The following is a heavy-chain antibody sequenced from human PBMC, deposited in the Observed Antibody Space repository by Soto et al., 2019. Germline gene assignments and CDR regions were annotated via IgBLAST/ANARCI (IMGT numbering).Heavy chain of an antibody. CDR3: ARSVVEGYFDY. V-gene: IGHV4-59*01. CDR1: GGSISSYY. J-gene: IGHJ4*02. Sequence: QVQLQESGPGLVKPSETLSLTCTVSGGSISSYYWSWIRQPPGKGLEWIGYIYYSGSTNYNPSIKGRVTISGDTSKNQFSLKLSSVTAADAAVYYCARSVVEGYFDYWGQGTLVTVSS. CDR2: IYYSGST.